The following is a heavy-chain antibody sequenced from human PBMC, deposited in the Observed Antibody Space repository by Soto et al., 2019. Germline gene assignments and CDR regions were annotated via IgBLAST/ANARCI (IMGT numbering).Heavy chain of an antibody. D-gene: IGHD1-26*01. Sequence: EVQLVESGGGLVKPGGSLRLSRAASGFTISGAWMNWVRQAPGKGLEWVGRIKTKAQGETTDYAAPVKGRFTISRDDSENTLSLQMTSLKIEDTAVYFCTTGSVEGYWGQGTLVTVSS. J-gene: IGHJ4*02. CDR3: TTGSVEGY. V-gene: IGHV3-15*07. CDR1: GFTISGAW. CDR2: IKTKAQGETT.